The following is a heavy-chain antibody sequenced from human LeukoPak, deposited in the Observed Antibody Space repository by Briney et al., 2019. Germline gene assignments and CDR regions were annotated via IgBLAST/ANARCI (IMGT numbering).Heavy chain of an antibody. V-gene: IGHV4-38-2*01. J-gene: IGHJ4*02. CDR3: ARGRGGGFASSSFDY. CDR2: IYHSGST. D-gene: IGHD3-16*01. Sequence: SETLSLTCAVSTYSISSGYYWGWIRPPPGKGLEWIGSIYHSGSTYYNPSLKSRVTISADTSKNQFSLKLTSVTATDTAVHYCARGRGGGFASSSFDYWGQGTLVTVSS. CDR1: TYSISSGYY.